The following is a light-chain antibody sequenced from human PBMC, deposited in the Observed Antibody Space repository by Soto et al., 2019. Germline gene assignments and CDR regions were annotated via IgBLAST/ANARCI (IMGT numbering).Light chain of an antibody. J-gene: IGKJ1*01. CDR3: QQYNNWWT. CDR2: VAS. V-gene: IGKV3-15*01. CDR1: QRFSNN. Sequence: EIVMTQAPATMSVYTGERATLSCRASQRFSNNLAGYQKKPGQAPRLLIYVASTRATVIPARFSCSGSGTEFTLTISSRQSEDFAVYYCQQYNNWWTFGQGTRVEIK.